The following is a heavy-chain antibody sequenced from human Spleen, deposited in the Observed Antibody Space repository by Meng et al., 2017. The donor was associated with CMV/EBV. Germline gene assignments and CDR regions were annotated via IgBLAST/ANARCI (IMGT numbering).Heavy chain of an antibody. D-gene: IGHD2-2*01. CDR3: ARGFGHCSSISCYLNDY. J-gene: IGHJ4*02. Sequence: GESLKIYCAASGFTFSSYEMNWDRQVPGKWLEWLTYISSSCSIIYSVDSVKGRFTIYRDNAKNSLYLQMNSLRAEVTGVYYCARGFGHCSSISCYLNDYCGQGTLVTVSS. CDR2: ISSSCSII. CDR1: GFTFSSYE. V-gene: IGHV3-48*03.